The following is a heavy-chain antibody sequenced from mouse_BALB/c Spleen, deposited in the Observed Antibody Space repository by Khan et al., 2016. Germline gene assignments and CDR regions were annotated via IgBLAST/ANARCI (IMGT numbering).Heavy chain of an antibody. CDR2: INPDSSTI. D-gene: IGHD1-1*01. Sequence: EVELVESGGGLVQPGGSLKLSCAASGFDFSRYWMSWVRQAPGKGLEWLGEINPDSSTINYTPSLKDKFIISRDNAKNTLYLQMSKVRSEDTALYYCARLLRYAMDYWGQGTSVTVSS. CDR3: ARLLRYAMDY. V-gene: IGHV4-1*02. J-gene: IGHJ4*01. CDR1: GFDFSRYW.